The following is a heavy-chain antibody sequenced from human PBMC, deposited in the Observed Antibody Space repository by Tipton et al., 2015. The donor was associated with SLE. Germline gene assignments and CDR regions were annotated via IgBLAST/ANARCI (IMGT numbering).Heavy chain of an antibody. CDR2: INHSGST. Sequence: TLSLTCAVYGGSFSGYYWSWIRQPPGKGLEWIGEINHSGSTNYNPSLKSRVTISVDTSKNQFSLKLSSVTAADTAVYYCARGGVTGYYFDYWGQGTPVTVSS. D-gene: IGHD5-18*01. CDR1: GGSFSGYY. J-gene: IGHJ4*02. V-gene: IGHV4-34*01. CDR3: ARGGVTGYYFDY.